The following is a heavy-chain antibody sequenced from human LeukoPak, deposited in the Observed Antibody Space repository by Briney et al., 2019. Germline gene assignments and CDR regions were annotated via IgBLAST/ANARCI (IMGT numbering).Heavy chain of an antibody. CDR3: ASLTKYYYDSSGYAFDY. Sequence: SVKVSLKSSGCTFSSYSISWVRQAPGQGLEWMGGSIRIFGTAIYAQNFQGRVTITTDESTSTAYMERSSLRSEDTAVYYWASLTKYYYDSSGYAFDYWGQGTLVTVSS. CDR2: SIRIFGTA. CDR1: GCTFSSYS. J-gene: IGHJ4*02. D-gene: IGHD3-22*01. V-gene: IGHV1-69*05.